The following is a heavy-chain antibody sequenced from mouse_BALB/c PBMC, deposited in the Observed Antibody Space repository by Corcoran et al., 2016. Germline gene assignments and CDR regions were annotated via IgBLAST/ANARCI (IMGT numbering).Heavy chain of an antibody. CDR1: GFNIKDTY. D-gene: IGHD4-1*01. CDR2: IDPANGNT. J-gene: IGHJ2*01. V-gene: IGHV14-3*02. CDR3: ARSVTGPYFDY. Sequence: EVQLQQSGAELMKPGASVKLSCTASGFNIKDTYMHWVKQRPEQGLEWIGRIDPANGNTKYDPKFQGKVTITADTSSNTAYLQLSSLTSEDTAVYYCARSVTGPYFDYWGQGTTLTVSS.